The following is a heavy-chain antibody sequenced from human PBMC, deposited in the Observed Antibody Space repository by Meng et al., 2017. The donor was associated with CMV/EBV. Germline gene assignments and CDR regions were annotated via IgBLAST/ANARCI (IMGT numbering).Heavy chain of an antibody. CDR2: IYSGGST. J-gene: IGHJ4*02. CDR1: GFTVSSNY. V-gene: IGHV3-66*02. Sequence: GESLKISCAASGFTVSSNYMSWVRQAPGKGLEWVSVIYSGGSTYYADSVKGQFTISRDNSKNTLYLQMNSLRAEDTAVYYCARGGVYYDFWSGYYYYFDYWGQGTLVTVSS. CDR3: ARGGVYYDFWSGYYYYFDY. D-gene: IGHD3-3*01.